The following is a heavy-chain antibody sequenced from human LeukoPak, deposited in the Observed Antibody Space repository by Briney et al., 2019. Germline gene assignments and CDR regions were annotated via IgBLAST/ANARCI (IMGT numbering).Heavy chain of an antibody. J-gene: IGHJ4*02. Sequence: SETLSLTCAVSGYSISSGYYWVWIRQPPGKGLEWIGSVYHTGSTYYHPSLKSRVTISLDTSKNQFSLRQTSVTAADTALYYCASHYYASSGSLFDSWGRGSLVTVSS. V-gene: IGHV4-38-2*01. CDR1: GYSISSGYY. CDR2: VYHTGST. D-gene: IGHD3-22*01. CDR3: ASHYYASSGSLFDS.